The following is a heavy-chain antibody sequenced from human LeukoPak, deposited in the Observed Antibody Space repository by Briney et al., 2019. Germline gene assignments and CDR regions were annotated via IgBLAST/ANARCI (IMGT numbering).Heavy chain of an antibody. CDR1: GGTFSSYA. Sequence: GASVKVSCKASGGTFSSYAISWVRQAPGQGLEWMGGIIPIFGTANYAQKSQGRVTITADESTSTAYMELSSLRSEDTAVYYCARGAVPAAIYNWFDPWGQGTLVTVSS. D-gene: IGHD2-2*01. CDR2: IIPIFGTA. J-gene: IGHJ5*02. V-gene: IGHV1-69*13. CDR3: ARGAVPAAIYNWFDP.